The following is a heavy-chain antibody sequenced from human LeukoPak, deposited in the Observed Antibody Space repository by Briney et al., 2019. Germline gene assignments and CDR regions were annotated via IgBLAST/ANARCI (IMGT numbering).Heavy chain of an antibody. CDR3: RSYCSSTSCSHPFDY. CDR2: IRSKAYGGTT. D-gene: IGHD2-2*01. CDR1: GFTFGDYA. Sequence: GGSLRLSCTASGFTFGDYAMSWVRQAPGKGLEWVGFIRSKAYGGTTEYAASVKGRFTISRDDSKSIAYLQMNSLKTEDTAVYYCRSYCSSTSCSHPFDYWGQGTLVTVSS. J-gene: IGHJ4*02. V-gene: IGHV3-49*04.